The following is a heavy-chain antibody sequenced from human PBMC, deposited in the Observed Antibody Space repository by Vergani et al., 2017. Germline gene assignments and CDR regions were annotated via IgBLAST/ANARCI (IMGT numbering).Heavy chain of an antibody. CDR3: VTAHPVFDE. V-gene: IGHV3-30*02. CDR1: GFPFSTYC. CDR2: IQKDEIDK. Sequence: QVQLVESGGGVVQPGESLRLSWPASGFPFSTYCMHWVSQAPGKGLEWVAFIQKDEIDKLYADSVRGRFTISSDISKNALYLEMNSLSAEDTALYHCVTAHPVFDEWGRGTLVSVS. J-gene: IGHJ4*02.